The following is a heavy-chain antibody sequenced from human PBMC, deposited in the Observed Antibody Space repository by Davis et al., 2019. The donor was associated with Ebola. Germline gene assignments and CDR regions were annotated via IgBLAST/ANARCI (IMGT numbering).Heavy chain of an antibody. V-gene: IGHV3-11*01. Sequence: GESLKTPCAASGFTFSDYYMSWIRQAPGKGLEWVSYISSSGSTIYYADSVKGRFPISRDNAKNSLYLQMNSLRAEDTAVYYCARWLVVPAAMLRYYYYGMDVWGQGTTVTVSS. J-gene: IGHJ6*02. D-gene: IGHD2-2*01. CDR3: ARWLVVPAAMLRYYYYGMDV. CDR2: ISSSGSTI. CDR1: GFTFSDYY.